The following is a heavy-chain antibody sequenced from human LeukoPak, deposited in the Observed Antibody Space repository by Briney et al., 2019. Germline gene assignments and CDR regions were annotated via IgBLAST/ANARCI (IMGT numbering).Heavy chain of an antibody. D-gene: IGHD6-13*01. V-gene: IGHV3-23*01. J-gene: IGHJ6*03. Sequence: GESLRLSCAASGFTFSSYAMSWVRQAPGKGFEWVSAISGSGGSTNYADSVKGRFTISRDNSKNTLYLQMNSLRAEDTAVYYCAKGGSSWFKPNYYYYYMDVWGKGTTVTISS. CDR1: GFTFSSYA. CDR3: AKGGSSWFKPNYYYYYMDV. CDR2: ISGSGGST.